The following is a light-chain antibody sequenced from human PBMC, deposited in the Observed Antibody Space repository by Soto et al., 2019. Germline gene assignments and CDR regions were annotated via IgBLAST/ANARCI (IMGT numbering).Light chain of an antibody. CDR2: EVS. Sequence: QSVLTQPASVSGSPGQSITISCTGTSSDVGGYNYVSWHQQHPGKAPILIIYEVSNRPSGISNRFSGSKSGSTASLTISGLQPEVEADYYCSSYTSTSTLYVFGTGTKVTVL. CDR3: SSYTSTSTLYV. CDR1: SSDVGGYNY. J-gene: IGLJ1*01. V-gene: IGLV2-14*03.